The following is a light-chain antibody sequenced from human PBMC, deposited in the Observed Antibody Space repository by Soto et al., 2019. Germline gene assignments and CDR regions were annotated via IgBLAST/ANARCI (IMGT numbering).Light chain of an antibody. V-gene: IGKV3-20*01. J-gene: IGKJ3*01. Sequence: EIVLTQSPGTLSLSPGERATLSCRASQSVSDDYLAWYQQKPGQAPRLLIYGASSRATGIPDRFGGSGSGTDFTLTISRLEAEDFAVYYCQQYGSLPITFGPGTKVDIK. CDR3: QQYGSLPIT. CDR1: QSVSDDY. CDR2: GAS.